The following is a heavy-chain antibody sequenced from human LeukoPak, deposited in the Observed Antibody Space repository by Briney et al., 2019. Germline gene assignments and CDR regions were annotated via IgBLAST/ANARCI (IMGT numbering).Heavy chain of an antibody. CDR1: GFTFSTYW. CDR2: INQNGSEI. V-gene: IGHV3-7*01. D-gene: IGHD3-22*01. J-gene: IGHJ5*02. CDR3: ARKKYYYDTSTYGWFDP. Sequence: GGSLRLSCAASGFTFSTYWMTWVRQAPARGLEGVANINQNGSEIYYVDYVKGRFTISRDNAKNSLYLQMNSLRVEDTAVYYCARKKYYYDTSTYGWFDPWGQGISVTVSS.